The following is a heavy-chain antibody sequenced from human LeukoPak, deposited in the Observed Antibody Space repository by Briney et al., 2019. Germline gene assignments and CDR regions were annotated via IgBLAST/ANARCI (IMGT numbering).Heavy chain of an antibody. CDR1: GGSLNKYY. D-gene: IGHD6-19*01. Sequence: SETLSLTCTVSGGSLNKYYWSWIRQPAGKGLEWIGRIYSSGSTNYSPSLKSRVTISVDTSKNQFSLKLSSVTAADTAVYYCARGSSGWYSIDYRGQGTLVTVSS. J-gene: IGHJ4*02. CDR3: ARGSSGWYSIDY. CDR2: IYSSGST. V-gene: IGHV4-4*07.